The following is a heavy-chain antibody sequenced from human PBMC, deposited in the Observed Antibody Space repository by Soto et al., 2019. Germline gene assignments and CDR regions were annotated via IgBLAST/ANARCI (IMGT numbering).Heavy chain of an antibody. CDR1: GYTFTSYG. Sequence: GASVKVSCKASGYTFTSYGISWVRQAPGQGLEWMGWISAYNGNTNYAQKLQGRVTMTTDTSTSTAYMELRSLRSDDTAVYYCARDSTPLRGSDILTGYKYYYYYGMDVWGQGTTVTVSS. V-gene: IGHV1-18*04. D-gene: IGHD3-9*01. J-gene: IGHJ6*02. CDR2: ISAYNGNT. CDR3: ARDSTPLRGSDILTGYKYYYYYGMDV.